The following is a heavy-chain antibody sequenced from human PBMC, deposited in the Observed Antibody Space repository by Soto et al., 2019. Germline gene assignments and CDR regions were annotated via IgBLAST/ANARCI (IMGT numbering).Heavy chain of an antibody. CDR3: AREGGNLNLFDP. CDR1: GLTFSSYS. CDR2: ISSSSSTI. D-gene: IGHD1-26*01. J-gene: IGHJ5*02. Sequence: EVQLVESGGGLVQPGGSLRLSCAASGLTFSSYSMNWVRQAPGKGLEWVSYISSSSSTIYYADSVKGRFTISRDNAKNSLDLQMNSLRDEDTAVYYCAREGGNLNLFDPWGQGKLVTVSA. V-gene: IGHV3-48*02.